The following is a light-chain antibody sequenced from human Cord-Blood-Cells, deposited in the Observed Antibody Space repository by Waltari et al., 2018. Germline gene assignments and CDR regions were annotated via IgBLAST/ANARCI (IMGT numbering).Light chain of an antibody. J-gene: IGKJ1*01. Sequence: DIQMTQSPSSLSASVGDRVTITCRASQSISSYLNWYQQKPGKAPKLLIYAASSLQSGVPSRFSGSESGTDFTLTISSRQPEDFATYYCQQSYSTPPTFGQGTKVEIK. V-gene: IGKV1-39*01. CDR3: QQSYSTPPT. CDR2: AAS. CDR1: QSISSY.